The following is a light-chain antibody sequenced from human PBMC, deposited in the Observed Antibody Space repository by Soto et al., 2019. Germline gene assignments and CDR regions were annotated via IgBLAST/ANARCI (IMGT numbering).Light chain of an antibody. V-gene: IGLV2-11*01. J-gene: IGLJ2*01. CDR3: CSYAGSYPS. Sequence: QSALTQPRSVSGSPGQSVTISCTGTSSDVGGYNYVSWYQQHPGKAPKLMIYEVSKRPSGVPDRFSGSRSGNTASLTISGIQAEDEADYYCCSYAGSYPSFGGGTKVTVL. CDR1: SSDVGGYNY. CDR2: EVS.